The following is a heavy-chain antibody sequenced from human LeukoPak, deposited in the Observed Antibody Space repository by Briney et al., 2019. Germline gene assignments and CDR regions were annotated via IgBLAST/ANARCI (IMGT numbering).Heavy chain of an antibody. CDR3: ARGRNSKIFGVAIILDFDY. CDR2: MNPNSGNT. Sequence: ASVKVSCKASGYTFTSYDIHWVRQATGQGLEWMGWMNPNSGNTGYAQKFRGRVTMTRNTSISTAYMELSSLRSEDTAVYYCARGRNSKIFGVAIILDFDYWGQGTLVTVSS. J-gene: IGHJ4*02. CDR1: GYTFTSYD. D-gene: IGHD3-3*01. V-gene: IGHV1-8*01.